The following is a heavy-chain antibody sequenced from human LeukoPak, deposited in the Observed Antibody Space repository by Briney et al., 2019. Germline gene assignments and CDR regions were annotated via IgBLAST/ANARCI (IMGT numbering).Heavy chain of an antibody. V-gene: IGHV4-39*07. J-gene: IGHJ3*02. D-gene: IGHD5-12*01. CDR3: APGGYIGYGHAFDI. CDR1: GASVSNNNYY. Sequence: SETLSLTCTVSGASVSNNNYYWGWIRQPPGKGLEWIASIYYSGSTYYNPSLKSRVTISVDTSKNHLSLILSSVTAADTAVYYCAPGGYIGYGHAFDIWGQGTMVTVSS. CDR2: IYYSGST.